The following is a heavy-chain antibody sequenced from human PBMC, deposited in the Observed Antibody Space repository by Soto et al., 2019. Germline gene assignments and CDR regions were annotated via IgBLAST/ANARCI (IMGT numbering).Heavy chain of an antibody. CDR1: GGSISSNNYH. CDR3: ARHMTTVATDAFDI. D-gene: IGHD4-17*01. J-gene: IGHJ3*02. Sequence: SETLSLTCTVSGGSISSNNYHWGWIRQPPGKGLDWIGTIYYSRSTYYNPSLKSRVTISVDTSKNQFSLKLTSVTAAETAVYYCARHMTTVATDAFDIWGQGTMVTVSS. V-gene: IGHV4-39*01. CDR2: IYYSRST.